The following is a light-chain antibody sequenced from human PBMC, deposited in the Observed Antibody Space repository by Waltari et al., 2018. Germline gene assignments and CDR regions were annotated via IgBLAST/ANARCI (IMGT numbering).Light chain of an antibody. CDR1: QSLVHSDGNTY. CDR3: MQGTHWPYT. V-gene: IGKV2-30*02. J-gene: IGKJ2*01. CDR2: KVS. Sequence: DVVMTQSPLSLPVTLGQPASISCTPSQSLVHSDGNTYLIWFQQRPGQSPRRLIYKVSNRDSGVPDRFSGGGSGTDFTLKISWVEAEDVGVYYCMQGTHWPYTFGQGTKLDIK.